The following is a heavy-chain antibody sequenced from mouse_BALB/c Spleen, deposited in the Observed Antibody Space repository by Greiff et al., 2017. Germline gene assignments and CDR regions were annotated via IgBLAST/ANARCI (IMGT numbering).Heavy chain of an antibody. J-gene: IGHJ2*01. V-gene: IGHV7-3*02. D-gene: IGHD3-3*01. CDR2: IRNKANGYTT. Sequence: EVMLVESGGGLVQPGGSLRLSCATSGFTFTDYYMSWVRQPPGKALEWLGFIRNKANGYTTEYSASVKGRFTISRDNSQSILYLQMNTLRAEDRATYYCARGGLGYYWGQGTTLTVSS. CDR1: GFTFTDYY. CDR3: ARGGLGYY.